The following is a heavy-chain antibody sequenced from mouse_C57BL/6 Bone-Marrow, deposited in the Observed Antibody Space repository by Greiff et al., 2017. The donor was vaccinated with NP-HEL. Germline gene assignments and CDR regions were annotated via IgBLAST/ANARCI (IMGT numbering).Heavy chain of an antibody. CDR3: ARPGSSSYYFDY. CDR2: IYPGDGDT. D-gene: IGHD1-1*01. CDR1: GYAFSSYW. V-gene: IGHV1-80*01. J-gene: IGHJ2*01. Sequence: LVESGAELVKPGASVKISCKASGYAFSSYWMNWVKQRPGKGLEWIGQIYPGDGDTNYNGKFKGKATLTADKSSSTAYMQLSSLTSEDSAVYFCARPGSSSYYFDYWGQGTTLTVSS.